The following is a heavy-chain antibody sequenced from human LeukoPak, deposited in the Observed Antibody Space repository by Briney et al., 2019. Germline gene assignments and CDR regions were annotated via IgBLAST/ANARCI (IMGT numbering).Heavy chain of an antibody. Sequence: SETLSLTCAVYGGSFSGYYWSWIRQPPGKGLEWIGEINHSGSTNYNPSLKSRVTISVDTSKNQFSLKLSSVTAADTAVYYCARTGIGATANDYWGQGTLVTVSS. J-gene: IGHJ4*02. CDR3: ARTGIGATANDY. CDR2: INHSGST. V-gene: IGHV4-34*01. D-gene: IGHD6-13*01. CDR1: GGSFSGYY.